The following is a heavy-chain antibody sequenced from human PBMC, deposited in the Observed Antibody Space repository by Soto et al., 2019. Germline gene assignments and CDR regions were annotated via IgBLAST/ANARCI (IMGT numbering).Heavy chain of an antibody. CDR2: IYYSGST. J-gene: IGHJ5*02. CDR3: ATQEVGGSYVYTFDP. V-gene: IGHV4-39*02. D-gene: IGHD1-26*01. Sequence: QLQLQESGPGLVKPSETLSLTCTVSGGSISSSSYYWGWIRQPPGKGLEGIGSIYYSGSTYYNPSPKSRVTISVDTSKNHFSLKLSSVTAADTAVYYCATQEVGGSYVYTFDPWGQGTLVTVSS. CDR1: GGSISSSSYY.